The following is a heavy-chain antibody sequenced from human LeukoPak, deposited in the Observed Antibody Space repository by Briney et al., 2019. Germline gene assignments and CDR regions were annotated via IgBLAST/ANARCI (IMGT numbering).Heavy chain of an antibody. CDR3: ARVNGLRYFDWSSGGLDY. CDR1: GGTFSSYA. Sequence: RVASVKVSCKASGGTFSSYAISWVRQAPGQGLEWMGGIIPIFGTANYAQKFQGRVTITADESTSTAYMELSSLRSEDTAVYYCARVNGLRYFDWSSGGLDYWGQGTLVTVSS. V-gene: IGHV1-69*13. J-gene: IGHJ4*02. D-gene: IGHD3-9*01. CDR2: IIPIFGTA.